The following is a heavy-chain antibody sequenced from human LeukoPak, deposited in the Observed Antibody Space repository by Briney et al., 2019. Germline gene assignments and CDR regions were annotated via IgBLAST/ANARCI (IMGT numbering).Heavy chain of an antibody. J-gene: IGHJ4*02. CDR1: GFTFSGYW. Sequence: GGSLRLSCAASGFTFSGYWMHWVRQAPGKGLVWVSRINNDGSSTRYADSVQGRFTISRDNAKNTLYLQMNSLRAEDTAVYYCASLSDTAMVRLGYWGQGTLVTVSS. CDR2: INNDGSST. CDR3: ASLSDTAMVRLGY. D-gene: IGHD5-18*01. V-gene: IGHV3-74*01.